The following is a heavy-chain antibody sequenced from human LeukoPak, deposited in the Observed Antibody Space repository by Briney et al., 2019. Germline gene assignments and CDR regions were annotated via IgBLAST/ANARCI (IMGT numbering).Heavy chain of an antibody. CDR3: VRDYKGYSGYDGFDY. CDR2: ISAYNGNT. CDR1: GYTFSNYG. V-gene: IGHV1-18*01. D-gene: IGHD5-12*01. J-gene: IGHJ4*02. Sequence: GASVKASCKASGYTFSNYGISWVRQAPGQGLEWMGWISAYNGNTNYAQKLQGRVTMTTDTSTRTAYMELRSLRSDDTAVYYCVRDYKGYSGYDGFDYWGQGTLVTVSS.